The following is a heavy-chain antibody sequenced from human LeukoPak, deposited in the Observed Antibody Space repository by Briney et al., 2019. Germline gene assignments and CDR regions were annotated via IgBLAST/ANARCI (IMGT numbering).Heavy chain of an antibody. Sequence: SETLSLTCAVYGGSFSGYYWSWIRQPPGKGLEWIGEINHSGSTNYNPSLKSRVTISVDTSKNQLSLKLSSVTAADTAVYYCARGSRDFDYWGQGTLVTVSS. D-gene: IGHD5-24*01. V-gene: IGHV4-34*01. J-gene: IGHJ4*02. CDR2: INHSGST. CDR3: ARGSRDFDY. CDR1: GGSFSGYY.